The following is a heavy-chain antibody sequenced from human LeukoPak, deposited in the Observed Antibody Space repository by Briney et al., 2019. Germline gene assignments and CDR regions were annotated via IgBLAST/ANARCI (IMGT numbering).Heavy chain of an antibody. CDR2: INHSGST. CDR3: AREPIAAAGTRARDAFDI. J-gene: IGHJ3*02. D-gene: IGHD6-13*01. Sequence: KPSETLSLTCAVYGGSFSGYYWSWIRQPPGKGLEWIGEINHSGSTNYNPSLKSRVTISVGTSKNQFSLKLSSVTAADTAVYYCAREPIAAAGTRARDAFDIWGQGTMVTVSS. CDR1: GGSFSGYY. V-gene: IGHV4-34*01.